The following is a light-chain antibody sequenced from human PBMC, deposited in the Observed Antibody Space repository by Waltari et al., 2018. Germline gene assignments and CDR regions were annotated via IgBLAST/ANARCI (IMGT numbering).Light chain of an antibody. Sequence: FMLTQPHSVSESPGKTVTISCTGSSGYLSTNYVQLYQPRPGRAPTTMIYNDDQRPSWVPDRFSGSIDSSSNTASLTISGLKTEDEADYYCQSYDSNTVIFGGGTKLTVL. CDR1: SGYLSTNY. CDR2: NDD. J-gene: IGLJ2*01. V-gene: IGLV6-57*02. CDR3: QSYDSNTVI.